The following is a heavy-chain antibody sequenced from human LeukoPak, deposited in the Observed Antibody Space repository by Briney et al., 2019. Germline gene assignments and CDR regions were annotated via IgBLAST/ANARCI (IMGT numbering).Heavy chain of an antibody. CDR2: IYSSGST. J-gene: IGHJ4*02. V-gene: IGHV4-59*01. CDR3: ARGGMATFY. CDR1: GGSISSYY. D-gene: IGHD5-24*01. Sequence: PSETLSLTCTVSGGSISSYYWSWIRQPPGKGLEWIGYIYSSGSTNYNPSLKSRVSISVDTSKNQFSLRLSSVTAADTAVYYCARGGMATFYWGQGTLVTVSS.